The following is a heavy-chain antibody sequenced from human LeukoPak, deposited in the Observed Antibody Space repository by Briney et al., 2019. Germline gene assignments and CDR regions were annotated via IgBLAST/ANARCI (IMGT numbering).Heavy chain of an antibody. D-gene: IGHD4-17*01. V-gene: IGHV3-23*01. CDR3: AKDIGPDYGDYLDY. J-gene: IGHJ4*01. CDR1: GFTFSSYA. Sequence: GGSLRLSCAAPGFTFSSYAMAWVRQAPGKGLEWVSAISGGGAYTYYADSVKGRFAISRDSSKNTLYLQMNSLRAEDTAIYYCAKDIGPDYGDYLDYWGQEPWSPSPQ. CDR2: ISGGGAYT.